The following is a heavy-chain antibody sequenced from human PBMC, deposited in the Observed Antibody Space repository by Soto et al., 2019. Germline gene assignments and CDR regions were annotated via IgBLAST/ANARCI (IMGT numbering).Heavy chain of an antibody. CDR3: AKDHNYGDYYYYYYGMDV. CDR1: GFTFSSYG. D-gene: IGHD4-17*01. Sequence: GGSLRLSCAASGFTFSSYGMHWVRQAPGKGLEWVAVISYDGSNKYYADSVKGRFTISRDNSKNTLYLQMNSLRAEDTAVYYCAKDHNYGDYYYYYYGMDVWGQGTTVTVPS. CDR2: ISYDGSNK. J-gene: IGHJ6*02. V-gene: IGHV3-30*18.